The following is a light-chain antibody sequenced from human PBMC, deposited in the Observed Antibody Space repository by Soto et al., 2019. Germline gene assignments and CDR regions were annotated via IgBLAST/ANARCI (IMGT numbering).Light chain of an antibody. CDR1: QDVGSN. V-gene: IGKV3-15*01. CDR3: QQYNNWPWT. J-gene: IGKJ1*01. Sequence: IVMTQSPSTLSMSPGERATLSCRASQDVGSNVAWYQHKPGQAPRLLIYATSTRATGFPARFSGSGSGTDFTLTISSLQSEDFAVYYCQQYNNWPWTFGQGTKVDIK. CDR2: ATS.